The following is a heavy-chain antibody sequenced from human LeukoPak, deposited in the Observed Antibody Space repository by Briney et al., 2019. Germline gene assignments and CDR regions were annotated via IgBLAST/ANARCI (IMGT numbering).Heavy chain of an antibody. J-gene: IGHJ4*02. V-gene: IGHV3-33*01. CDR2: IWYDGSNK. Sequence: GRSLRLSCAASGFTFSSYGMHWVRQAPGKGLEWVAVIWYDGSNKYYADSVKGRFTISRDNSKNTLFLQMNSLKTEDTAVYYCTLPWGSGSYYDYWGQGTLVTVSS. CDR3: TLPWGSGSYYDY. CDR1: GFTFSSYG. D-gene: IGHD3-10*01.